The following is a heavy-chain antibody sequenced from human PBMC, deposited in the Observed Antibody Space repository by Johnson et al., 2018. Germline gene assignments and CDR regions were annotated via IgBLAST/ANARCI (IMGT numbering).Heavy chain of an antibody. V-gene: IGHV3-23*04. CDR3: AKERGVAVALRYMDV. D-gene: IGHD6-19*01. Sequence: VQLVESGGGLIQPGGSLRLSCTASGFTSDNFHMSWVRQAPGKGLEWVSSLSGSFPGTYYADPVKGRFTISRDNSKNTVYLKMNSLRSDDTAVYYCAKERGVAVALRYMDVWGKGTTVTVSS. J-gene: IGHJ6*03. CDR2: LSGSFPGT. CDR1: GFTSDNFH.